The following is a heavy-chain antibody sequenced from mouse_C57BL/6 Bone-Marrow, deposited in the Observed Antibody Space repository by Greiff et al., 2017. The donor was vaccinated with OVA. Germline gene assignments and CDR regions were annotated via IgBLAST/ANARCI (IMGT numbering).Heavy chain of an antibody. CDR3: ARNRIYGSYFDV. V-gene: IGHV1-20*01. D-gene: IGHD1-1*01. J-gene: IGHJ1*03. CDR2: INPYNGDT. CDR1: GYSFTGYF. Sequence: VQLKQSGPELVKPGDSVKISCKASGYSFTGYFMNWVMQSHGKSLAWIGRINPYNGDTFYNQKFKGKATLTVDKSSSTAHMELRSLTSEDSAVYYCARNRIYGSYFDVWGTGTTVTVSS.